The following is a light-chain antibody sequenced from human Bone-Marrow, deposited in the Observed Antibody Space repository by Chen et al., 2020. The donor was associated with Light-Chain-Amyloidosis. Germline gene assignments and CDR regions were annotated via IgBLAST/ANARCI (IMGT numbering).Light chain of an antibody. Sequence: SYVLTQPSSGSVAPGQTATIACGGNNIGSTSVPWYQQPPGQAPLLVVYDDSDRPSGIPERLSGSNSGNTATLTISRVEAGDEADYYCQVWDRSSDRPVFGGGTKLTVL. CDR1: NIGSTS. CDR3: QVWDRSSDRPV. J-gene: IGLJ3*02. CDR2: DDS. V-gene: IGLV3-21*02.